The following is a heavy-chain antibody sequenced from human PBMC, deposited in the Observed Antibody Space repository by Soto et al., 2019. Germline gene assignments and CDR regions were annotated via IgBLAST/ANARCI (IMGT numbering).Heavy chain of an antibody. CDR1: GFTFSDYY. CDR2: SSSSTIHT. J-gene: IGHJ4*02. V-gene: IGHV3-11*05. D-gene: IGHD6-13*01. CDR3: ARGRGAAADYFDF. Sequence: QVQLVESGGGLVKPGGSLRLSCAVSGFTFSDYYMTWIRQAPGKGLEWVSYSSSSTIHTNYADSVKGRFTISRDNAKNSLFLQMNSLRAEDTAVFYCARGRGAAADYFDFWGQGTLVTVSS.